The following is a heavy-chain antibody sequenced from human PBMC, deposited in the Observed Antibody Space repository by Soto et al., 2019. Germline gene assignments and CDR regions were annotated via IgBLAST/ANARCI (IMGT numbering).Heavy chain of an antibody. CDR1: GFIFSSYT. D-gene: IGHD5-12*01. CDR2: ISASSTYM. V-gene: IGHV3-21*01. CDR3: ARGWLRDPWMY. Sequence: EVQLVESGGGLVKPGGCLRLSCAASGFIFSSYTMNWVRQAPGKGLEWVSSISASSTYMYYADSLKGRFTISRGNAYNSLYLQMNSLRAEDTAVYYCARGWLRDPWMYWGQGTLVTVSS. J-gene: IGHJ4*02.